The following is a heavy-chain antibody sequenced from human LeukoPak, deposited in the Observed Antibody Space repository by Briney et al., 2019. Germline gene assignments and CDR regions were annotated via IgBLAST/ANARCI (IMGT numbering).Heavy chain of an antibody. CDR2: ISSSSSYI. D-gene: IGHD6-13*01. J-gene: IGHJ6*02. CDR1: GFTFSSYS. V-gene: IGHV3-21*01. CDR3: ARDGDSSGWSPWYYYGMDV. Sequence: GGSLRLSCAASGFTFSSYSMNCVRQAPGKGLEWVSSISSSSSYIYYADSVKSRFTISRDNAKNSLYLQMNSLRAEDTAVYYCARDGDSSGWSPWYYYGMDVWGQGTTVTVSS.